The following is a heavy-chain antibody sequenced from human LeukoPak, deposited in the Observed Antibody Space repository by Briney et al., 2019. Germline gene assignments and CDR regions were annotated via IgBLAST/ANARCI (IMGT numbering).Heavy chain of an antibody. CDR2: INHSGST. Sequence: SETLSLTCAVYGGSFSGYYWSWIRQPPGKGLEWIGEINHSGSTNYNPSLKSRVTISVDTSKNQFSLKLGSVTAADTAVYYCALTYYGSGSYLNDYWGQGTLVTVSS. CDR3: ALTYYGSGSYLNDY. D-gene: IGHD3-10*01. V-gene: IGHV4-34*01. CDR1: GGSFSGYY. J-gene: IGHJ4*02.